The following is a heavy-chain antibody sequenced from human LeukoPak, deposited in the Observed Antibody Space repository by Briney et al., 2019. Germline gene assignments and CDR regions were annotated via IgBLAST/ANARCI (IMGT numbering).Heavy chain of an antibody. CDR1: GFTFTTYW. Sequence: GGSLRLSCAASGFTFTTYWMGWVRQAPGKGLVWVSRINSDGSTTNYADSVKGRFTISRDNAKNTLYLQMNSLRADDTAVYYCARSRWLDAFDYWGQGTLVTVSS. J-gene: IGHJ4*02. V-gene: IGHV3-74*01. CDR2: INSDGSTT. D-gene: IGHD6-19*01. CDR3: ARSRWLDAFDY.